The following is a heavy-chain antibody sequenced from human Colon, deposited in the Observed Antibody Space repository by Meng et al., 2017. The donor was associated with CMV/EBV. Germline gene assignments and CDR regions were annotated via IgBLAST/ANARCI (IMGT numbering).Heavy chain of an antibody. J-gene: IGHJ4*01. CDR3: ITRRRDSDFHY. D-gene: IGHD4-11*01. Sequence: GGSLRLSCAGSGFTFPNAWMSWVRQAPGKGLEWVGRIKTEREAGTAADYVAYAAPVRGRFTMSRDDSENTVYLQMSGLEIEDTGVYFCITRRRDSDFHYWGQGTQVTVSS. V-gene: IGHV3-15*01. CDR1: GFTFPNAW. CDR2: IKTEREAGTAADYV.